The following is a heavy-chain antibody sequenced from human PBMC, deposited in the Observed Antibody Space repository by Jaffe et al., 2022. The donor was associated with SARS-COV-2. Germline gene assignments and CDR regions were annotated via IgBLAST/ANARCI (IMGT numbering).Heavy chain of an antibody. CDR1: GYTFTSYG. CDR3: ARDAVGATQGVYYYYYGMDV. CDR2: ISAYNGNT. J-gene: IGHJ6*02. V-gene: IGHV1-18*01. Sequence: QVQLVQSGAEVKKPGASVKVSCKASGYTFTSYGISWVRQAPGQGLEWMGWISAYNGNTNYAQKLQGRVTMTTDTSTSTAYMELRSLRSDDTAVYYCARDAVGATQGVYYYYYGMDVWGQGTTVTVSS. D-gene: IGHD1-26*01.